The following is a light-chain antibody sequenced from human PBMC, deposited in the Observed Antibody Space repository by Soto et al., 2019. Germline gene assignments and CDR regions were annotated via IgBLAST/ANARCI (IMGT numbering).Light chain of an antibody. CDR3: QQYNNWPLWT. CDR2: GAS. CDR1: QSVGDS. J-gene: IGKJ1*01. V-gene: IGKV3-15*01. Sequence: EIVLTQSPAALSLSPGERATLSCRASQSVGDSLTWYQHKPGQAPRLLIYGASTRPTGIPTRFSGSGSGTEFTLTISSLQSEDFAVYYCQQYNNWPLWTFGQGTKVDIK.